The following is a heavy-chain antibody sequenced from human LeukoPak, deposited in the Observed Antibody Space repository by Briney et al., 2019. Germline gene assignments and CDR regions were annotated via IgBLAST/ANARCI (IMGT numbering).Heavy chain of an antibody. J-gene: IGHJ4*02. CDR1: GFTFSSYS. D-gene: IGHD5-18*01. V-gene: IGHV3-21*01. CDR3: VRAGYTYGTLYF. CDR2: ISSSSYI. Sequence: GGSLRLSCAASGFTFSSYSMNWVRQAPGKGLEWVSSISSSSYIYYADSVKGRFTISRDNAKNSLYLQMDSLRAEDTAVYYCVRAGYTYGTLYFWGQGTLVTVSS.